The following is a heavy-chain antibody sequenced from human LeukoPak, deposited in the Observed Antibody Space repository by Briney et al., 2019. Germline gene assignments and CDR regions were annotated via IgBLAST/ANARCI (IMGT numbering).Heavy chain of an antibody. CDR3: ARENWYSDY. CDR1: GYTFTNFR. D-gene: IGHD1-1*01. J-gene: IGHJ4*02. V-gene: IGHV1-2*02. Sequence: ASVTVSCKASGYTFTNFRLHWLRQAHGQGLEWMGWVNPDSGGTNYQQNFQGRVTMTRDRSTSTVYMELSRLRSDDTAVYYCARENWYSDYWGQGTLVIVSS. CDR2: VNPDSGGT.